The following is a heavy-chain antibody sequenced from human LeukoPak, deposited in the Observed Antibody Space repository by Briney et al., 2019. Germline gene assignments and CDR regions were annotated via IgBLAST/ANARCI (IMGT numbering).Heavy chain of an antibody. Sequence: SEALSLTCTVSGDSIRSSSSYYWSWIRQPPGKGLEWIGFIYHTGSTNYGPSLKSRVTMSVDTSKKQFSLKLSSVTAADTAVYYCAGGHSSGWTAFDYWGQGTLVSVSS. D-gene: IGHD6-19*01. CDR2: IYHTGST. CDR1: GDSIRSSSSYY. J-gene: IGHJ4*02. V-gene: IGHV4-61*05. CDR3: AGGHSSGWTAFDY.